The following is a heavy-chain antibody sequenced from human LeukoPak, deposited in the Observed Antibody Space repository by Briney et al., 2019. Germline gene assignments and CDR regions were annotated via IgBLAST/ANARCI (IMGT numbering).Heavy chain of an antibody. CDR3: ARHGRKYYDFWSGQSEAGKDAFDI. Sequence: SETLSLTCTVSGGSISSYYWSWIRQPPGKGLEWIGYIYYSGSTNYNPSLKSRVTISVDTSKNQFSLKLSSVTAADTAVYYCARHGRKYYDFWSGQSEAGKDAFDIWGQGTMVTVSS. V-gene: IGHV4-59*08. CDR2: IYYSGST. D-gene: IGHD3-3*01. CDR1: GGSISSYY. J-gene: IGHJ3*02.